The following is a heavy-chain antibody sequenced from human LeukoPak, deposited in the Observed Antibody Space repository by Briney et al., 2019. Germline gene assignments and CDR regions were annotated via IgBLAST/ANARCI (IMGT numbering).Heavy chain of an antibody. V-gene: IGHV6-1*01. J-gene: IGHJ4*02. CDR2: TYYRSRWYT. Sequence: SQTLSLTCAISGDSVSSNGATWNWLRQSPSSGLEWLGRTYYRSRWYTDYAVSVKGRTTINPDTTRKQFSLQVNSVTPEDTAVYYCARGGTYGDYYFDFWGQGSLVTVSS. CDR1: GDSVSSNGAT. D-gene: IGHD4-17*01. CDR3: ARGGTYGDYYFDF.